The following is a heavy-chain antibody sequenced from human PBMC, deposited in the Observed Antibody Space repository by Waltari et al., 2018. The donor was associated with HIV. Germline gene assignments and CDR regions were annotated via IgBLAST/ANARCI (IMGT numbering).Heavy chain of an antibody. CDR2: IYYTGNT. J-gene: IGHJ4*02. CDR3: VAQDYSDSVDW. Sequence: QLRLQESGPRLVKPSETLSLTCSVSGGPISSNVYHWVWIRQSPGKGLEWIGSIYYTGNTYYKPSLKRRVTISIDTSKNQFSLRLTSVTAADTAIYYCVAQDYSDSVDWWGQGTLVTVFS. V-gene: IGHV4-39*07. D-gene: IGHD4-17*01. CDR1: GGPISSNVYH.